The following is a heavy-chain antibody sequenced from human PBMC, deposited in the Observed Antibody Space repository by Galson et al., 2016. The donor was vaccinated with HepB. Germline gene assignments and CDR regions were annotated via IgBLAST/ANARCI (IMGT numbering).Heavy chain of an antibody. CDR1: GFTFSSYS. V-gene: IGHV3-48*02. CDR2: ITPSSDAL. Sequence: SLRLSCAASGFTFSSYSMNWVRQAPGKGLEWISYITPSSDALHYGDSVRGRFTISRDDAKKSLYLEMNSLRDEDTAVYYCAREHGGYCDWGQGTLVTVSS. CDR3: AREHGGYCD. J-gene: IGHJ4*02. D-gene: IGHD2-21*02.